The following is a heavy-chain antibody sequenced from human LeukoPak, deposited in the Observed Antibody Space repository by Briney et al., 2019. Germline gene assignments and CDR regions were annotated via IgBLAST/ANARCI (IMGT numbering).Heavy chain of an antibody. CDR2: FDPEDGET. Sequence: ASVKVSCKVSGYTLTELSMHWVRQAPGKGLEWMGGFDPEDGETIYAQKFQGRVTMTEDTSTDTAYMELSSLRSEDTAVYYCATGKNGVATAIYYYYGMDVWGQGATVTVSS. J-gene: IGHJ6*02. V-gene: IGHV1-24*01. CDR3: ATGKNGVATAIYYYYGMDV. D-gene: IGHD5-12*01. CDR1: GYTLTELS.